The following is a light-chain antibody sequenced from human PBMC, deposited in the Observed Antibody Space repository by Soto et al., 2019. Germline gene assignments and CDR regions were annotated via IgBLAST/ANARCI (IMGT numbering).Light chain of an antibody. CDR3: QSYDSGLSGVV. CDR1: SSNIGAGYD. V-gene: IGLV1-40*01. Sequence: QSVLTQLPSVSGAPGQRVIISCTGSSSNIGAGYDVHWYQQLPGTAPKLLIYGNSNRPSGVPDRFSGSKSGTSASLAITGLQAEDEADYYCQSYDSGLSGVVFGGGTKLTVL. CDR2: GNS. J-gene: IGLJ2*01.